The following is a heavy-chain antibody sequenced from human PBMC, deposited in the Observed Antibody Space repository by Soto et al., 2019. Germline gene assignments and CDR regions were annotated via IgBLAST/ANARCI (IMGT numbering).Heavy chain of an antibody. D-gene: IGHD1-26*01. CDR2: IIPIFGTA. J-gene: IGHJ6*02. CDR3: NSGSYPEYYYYGMDV. CDR1: GGTFCSYA. V-gene: IGHV1-69*01. Sequence: QVQLVQSGAEVKTPGSSVKVSCKASGGTFCSYAISWVRQAPGQGLEWVGGIIPIFGTANYAQKLQGRVTIIADESTSTAYMELSSLRSEDTAVYYCNSGSYPEYYYYGMDVWGQGTTVTVSS.